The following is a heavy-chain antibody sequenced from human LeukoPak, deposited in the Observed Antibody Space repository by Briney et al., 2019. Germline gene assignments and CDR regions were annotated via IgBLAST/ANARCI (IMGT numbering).Heavy chain of an antibody. V-gene: IGHV3-48*02. J-gene: IGHJ4*02. CDR2: ISGSSSTI. CDR1: GFTFSSYS. D-gene: IGHD3-16*02. Sequence: GGSLRLSCAASGFTFSSYSMNWVRRAPGKGLEWVSYISGSSSTIYYAGSVKGRFTISRDNAKNSLYLQMNSLRDEGTAVYYCAGYYDYVWGSYRYKGPFDYWGQGTLVTVSS. CDR3: AGYYDYVWGSYRYKGPFDY.